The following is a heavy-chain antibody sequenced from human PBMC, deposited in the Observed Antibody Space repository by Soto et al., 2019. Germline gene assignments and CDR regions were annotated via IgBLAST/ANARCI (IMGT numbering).Heavy chain of an antibody. D-gene: IGHD3-10*01. J-gene: IGHJ4*01. CDR2: IISIFGKT. Sequence: QVQLVQSGAEVRKPGSSVKVSCRASGDTFKNYAISWVRQAPGQGLEWMGGIISIFGKTDYAQTFHGRVTINGDESTYTAHMELRGLRSDDTALYYCATSEYNYGPFDYWGRGLLVTVSS. CDR1: GDTFKNYA. V-gene: IGHV1-69*01. CDR3: ATSEYNYGPFDY.